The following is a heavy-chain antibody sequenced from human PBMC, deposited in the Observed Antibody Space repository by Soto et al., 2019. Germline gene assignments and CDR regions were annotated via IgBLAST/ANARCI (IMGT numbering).Heavy chain of an antibody. CDR1: GFTFTNAW. CDR2: IKSNSDGGTT. D-gene: IGHD2-21*02. J-gene: IGHJ4*02. CDR3: TRDGRGLGRLSLFEY. Sequence: AGGSLRLSCAASGFTFTNAWMSWVRQAPGKGLEWVGRIKSNSDGGTTDYAAPVKGRFTISRDKSKNTLYFQLSSLRIEDTAVYYCTRDGRGLGRLSLFEYWGQGVLVTVSS. V-gene: IGHV3-15*01.